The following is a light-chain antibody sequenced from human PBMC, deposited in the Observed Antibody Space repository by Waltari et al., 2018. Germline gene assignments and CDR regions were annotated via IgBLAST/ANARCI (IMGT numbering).Light chain of an antibody. Sequence: DIQLTQSPSSLSASIGDRVTITCRASQGISNYLGWFQQKPGKAPKPLIYGASILQRGVPSKCSGSGFDTDFSLTISSLQPEDFGSYYCQQYYSYPLTFGGGTKVEIK. CDR3: QQYYSYPLT. J-gene: IGKJ4*01. V-gene: IGKV1-16*02. CDR2: GAS. CDR1: QGISNY.